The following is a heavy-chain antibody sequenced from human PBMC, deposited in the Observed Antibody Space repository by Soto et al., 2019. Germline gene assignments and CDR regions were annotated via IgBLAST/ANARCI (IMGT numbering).Heavy chain of an antibody. CDR2: IVPIFGTT. D-gene: IGHD6-19*01. CDR1: GGTFSNYA. V-gene: IGHV1-69*12. Sequence: QVQLVQSGAEVKKPGSSGKVSCKVSGGTFSNYAIDWVRLAPGHGLEWMGGIVPIFGTTYYTQKLQGRATMIADDSTTTADLEMSSLRSAATAIYYCARVEAVAGLYNYHGLDVWGQGTAVTVSS. J-gene: IGHJ6*02. CDR3: ARVEAVAGLYNYHGLDV.